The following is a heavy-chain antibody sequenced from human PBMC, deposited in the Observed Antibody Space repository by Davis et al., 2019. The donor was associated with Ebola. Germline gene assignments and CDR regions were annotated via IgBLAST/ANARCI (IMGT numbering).Heavy chain of an antibody. CDR1: GGSISSGGYF. D-gene: IGHD3-10*01. J-gene: IGHJ5*02. Sequence: LRLSCTVSGGSISSGGYFWIWIRQFPGKGLEWIGYISYSGTTSYNPSLESRLTITVDTSKHQFSLNLTSVSAADTAVYYCARAARGFDPWGHGTLVTVSS. V-gene: IGHV4-31*03. CDR2: ISYSGTT. CDR3: ARAARGFDP.